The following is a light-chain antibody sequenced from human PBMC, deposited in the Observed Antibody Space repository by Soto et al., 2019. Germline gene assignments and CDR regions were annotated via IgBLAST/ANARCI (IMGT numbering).Light chain of an antibody. V-gene: IGKV1-39*01. CDR2: AAS. CDR1: QGISTY. J-gene: IGKJ1*01. CDR3: QQSYSTTWT. Sequence: DIQMTQSPSSLSASXXXXXXXXXXASQGISTYLNWYQQKPGKAPKLLIYAASSLQSGVPSRFSGSGSETDFTLTISSLQPEDFATYSCQQSYSTTWTFGQGTKVDIK.